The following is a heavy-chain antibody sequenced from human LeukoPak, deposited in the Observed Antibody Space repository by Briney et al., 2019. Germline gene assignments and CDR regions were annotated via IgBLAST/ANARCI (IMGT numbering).Heavy chain of an antibody. Sequence: GGSLRLSCAVSGFTMRDNDMTWVRQAPGKGLEWVSLIYSSGGTSYADSVKGRLPISKDNSKNTLYLQMNSLRAEDTAVYYCAKRPLSSCNWGLGTLVTVSS. J-gene: IGHJ4*01. D-gene: IGHD5/OR15-5a*01. CDR1: GFTMRDND. V-gene: IGHV3-66*01. CDR2: IYSSGGT. CDR3: AKRPLSSCN.